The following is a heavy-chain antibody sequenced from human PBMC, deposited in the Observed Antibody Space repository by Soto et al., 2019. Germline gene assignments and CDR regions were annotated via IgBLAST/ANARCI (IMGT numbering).Heavy chain of an antibody. CDR1: GASISSSGYY. D-gene: IGHD3-16*01. Sequence: QLQLQQSGPGLVSPWGTLSLTCTVSGASISSSGYYWGWIRQAPGKGLEWIGSIDYIGSTYYNPSLRSRLTVSVETSKNQISLQLNYGTAADTAVHYCVRGGLRYQQSSYYFDVWGPGTLVTVSS. CDR3: VRGGLRYQQSSYYFDV. J-gene: IGHJ4*02. V-gene: IGHV4-39*01. CDR2: IDYIGST.